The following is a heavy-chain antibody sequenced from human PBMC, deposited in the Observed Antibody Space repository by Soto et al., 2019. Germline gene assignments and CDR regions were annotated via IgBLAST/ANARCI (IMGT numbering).Heavy chain of an antibody. D-gene: IGHD3-3*01. V-gene: IGHV3-30-3*01. CDR1: GFSFGSYP. Sequence: QVQLLETGGDVVQPGRSLRLSCVASGFSFGSYPMHWVRQAPGKGLEWLAVISSDGSEKFHAESVQGRFTMFRGNSKRALYIQMNNLYPEGAAVYHWAGSGSSTAKGRGVVNYRGLDVWGLGTTVTVS. J-gene: IGHJ6*02. CDR3: AGSGSSTAKGRGVVNYRGLDV. CDR2: ISSDGSEK.